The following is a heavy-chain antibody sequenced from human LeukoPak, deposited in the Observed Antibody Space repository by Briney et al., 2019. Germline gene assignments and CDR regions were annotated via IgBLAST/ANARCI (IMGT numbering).Heavy chain of an antibody. CDR2: INHSGST. D-gene: IGHD3-3*01. CDR1: GGSISSSSYY. Sequence: TXSLTCTVSGGSISSSSYYWSWIRQPPGKGLEWIGEINHSGSTNYNPSLKSRVTISIDTSKNQFSLKLSSVTAADTAVYYCALRFLEWLPFDYWGQGTLVTVSS. CDR3: ALRFLEWLPFDY. V-gene: IGHV4-39*07. J-gene: IGHJ4*02.